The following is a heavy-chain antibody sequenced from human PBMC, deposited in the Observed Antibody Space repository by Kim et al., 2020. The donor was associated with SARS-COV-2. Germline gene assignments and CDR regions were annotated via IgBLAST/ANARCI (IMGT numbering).Heavy chain of an antibody. CDR1: GFTFSSYA. CDR3: AKDLNPGGWYVLSFDY. J-gene: IGHJ4*02. CDR2: ISGSGGST. V-gene: IGHV3-23*01. Sequence: GGSLRLSCAASGFTFSSYAMSWVRQAPGKGLEWVSAISGSGGSTYYADSVKGRFTISRDNSKNTLYLQMNSLRAEDTAVYYCAKDLNPGGWYVLSFDYWGQGTLVTVSS. D-gene: IGHD6-19*01.